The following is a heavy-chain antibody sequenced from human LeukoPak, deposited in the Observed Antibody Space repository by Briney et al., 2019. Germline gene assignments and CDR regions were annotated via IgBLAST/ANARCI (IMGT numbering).Heavy chain of an antibody. CDR1: GGSLSSGDYY. Sequence: SESLSLTCTVSGGSLSSGDYYWSWIRQPPGKGLEWSGYIYYSGSTYYNPSPRSRGTISLDPSKNNFSLKLSSVSAADTAVYYCGREPGARCSSTSCYSVYWGQGTLVTVYS. D-gene: IGHD2-2*02. CDR3: GREPGARCSSTSCYSVY. V-gene: IGHV4-30-4*01. J-gene: IGHJ4*02. CDR2: IYYSGST.